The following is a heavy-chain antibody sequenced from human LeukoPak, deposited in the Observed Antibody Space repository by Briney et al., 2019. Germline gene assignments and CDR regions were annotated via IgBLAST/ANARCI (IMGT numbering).Heavy chain of an antibody. CDR3: AGDGSAALGINWFDP. D-gene: IGHD1-26*01. Sequence: SQTLSLTCTVSGGSISSGGYYWSWIRQHPGKGLEWIGYIYYSGSTYYNPSLKSRVTISVDTSKNQFSLKLSSVTAADTAVYYCAGDGSAALGINWFDPWGQGTLVTVSS. CDR2: IYYSGST. CDR1: GGSISSGGYY. J-gene: IGHJ5*02. V-gene: IGHV4-31*03.